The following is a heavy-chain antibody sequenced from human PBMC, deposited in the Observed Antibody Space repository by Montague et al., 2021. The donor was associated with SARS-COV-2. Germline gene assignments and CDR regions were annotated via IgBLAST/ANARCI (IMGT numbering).Heavy chain of an antibody. CDR1: GFTFDDYA. Sequence: SLRLSCAASGFTFDDYAMHWVRQAPGKGLEWVSGITWNSGSKGYADSVKGRFTISRDNAKNSLYLQMSSLRAEDTALYYCAKDPGGMDVWGQGTTV. CDR2: ITWNSGSK. V-gene: IGHV3-9*01. CDR3: AKDPGGMDV. J-gene: IGHJ6*02.